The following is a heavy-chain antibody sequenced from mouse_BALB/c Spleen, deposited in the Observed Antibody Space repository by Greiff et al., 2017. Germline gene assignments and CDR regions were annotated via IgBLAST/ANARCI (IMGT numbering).Heavy chain of an antibody. V-gene: IGHV5-17*02. D-gene: IGHD1-1*01. CDR3: ARDTVVAFDY. J-gene: IGHJ2*01. Sequence: EVQGVESGGGLVQPGGSRKLSCAASGFTFSSFGMHWVRQAPEKGLEWVAYISSGSSTIYYADTVKGRFTISRDNPKNTLFLQMTSLRSEDTAMYYCARDTVVAFDYWGQGTTLTVSS. CDR2: ISSGSSTI. CDR1: GFTFSSFG.